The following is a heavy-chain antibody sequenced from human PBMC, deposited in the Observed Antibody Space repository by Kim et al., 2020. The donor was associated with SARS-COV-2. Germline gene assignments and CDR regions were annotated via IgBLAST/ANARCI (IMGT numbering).Heavy chain of an antibody. D-gene: IGHD2-8*01. CDR1: GYTFTSYY. Sequence: ASVKVSCKASGYTFTSYYMHWVRQAPGQGLEWMGIINPSGGSTSYAQKFQGRVTMTRDTSTSTVYMGLSSLRSEDTAVYYCARDLTYCTNGVCYYYYYGMDVWGQGTTVTVSS. CDR2: INPSGGST. J-gene: IGHJ6*02. V-gene: IGHV1-46*01. CDR3: ARDLTYCTNGVCYYYYYGMDV.